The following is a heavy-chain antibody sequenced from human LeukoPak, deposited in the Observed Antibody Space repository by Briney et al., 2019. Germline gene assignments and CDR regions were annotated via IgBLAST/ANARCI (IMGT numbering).Heavy chain of an antibody. CDR2: IYTYNGNA. V-gene: IGHV1-18*01. CDR3: ARDSSPVAGVGLF. J-gene: IGHJ4*02. D-gene: IGHD6-19*01. Sequence: ASVKVSCKASGYTFSAYGISWVRQAPGQGPEWMGWIYTYNGNANYAEHLQGRVTLTSDSSTTTVYMELKNLTSDDTAVYYCARDSSPVAGVGLFWGQGTLVTVSS. CDR1: GYTFSAYG.